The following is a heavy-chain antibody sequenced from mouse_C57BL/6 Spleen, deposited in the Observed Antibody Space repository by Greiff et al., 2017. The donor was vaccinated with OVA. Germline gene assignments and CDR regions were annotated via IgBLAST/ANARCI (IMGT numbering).Heavy chain of an antibody. CDR3: ARDTTVVADWYFDV. Sequence: QVTLKESGPGILQPSQTLSLTCSFSGFSLSTFGMGVGWIRQPSGKGLEWLAHIWWDDDKYYNPALKSRLTISKDTSKNQVFLKIANVDTADTATYYCARDTTVVADWYFDVWGTGTTVTVSS. CDR1: GFSLSTFGMG. J-gene: IGHJ1*03. CDR2: IWWDDDK. D-gene: IGHD1-1*01. V-gene: IGHV8-8*01.